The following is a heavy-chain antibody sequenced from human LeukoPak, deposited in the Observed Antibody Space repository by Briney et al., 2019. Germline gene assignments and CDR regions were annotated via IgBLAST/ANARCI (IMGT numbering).Heavy chain of an antibody. V-gene: IGHV3-7*01. CDR2: RKQDGSEK. CDR1: GFTFSSFP. CDR3: ARMDGGILLFSDAFDI. D-gene: IGHD2-21*02. Sequence: GGSLRLSCAASGFTFSSFPMSWVRQAPGKGLEWVANRKQDGSEKYYVDSVKGRFTISRDNAKNSLYLQMNSLRAEDTAVYYCARMDGGILLFSDAFDIWGQGTMVTVSS. J-gene: IGHJ3*02.